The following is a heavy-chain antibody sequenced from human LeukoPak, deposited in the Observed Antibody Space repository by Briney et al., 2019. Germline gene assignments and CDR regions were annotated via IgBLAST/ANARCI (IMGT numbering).Heavy chain of an antibody. V-gene: IGHV4-34*01. CDR2: INHSGST. CDR1: GGSFSGYY. D-gene: IGHD3-22*01. J-gene: IGHJ4*02. Sequence: SETLSLTCAVYGGSFSGYYWSWIRQPPGKGLEWIGEINHSGSTNYNPSLKSRVTISVDTSKNQFSLKLSSVTAADTAVYYCAGGHSSGYYFFDYWGQGTLVTVSS. CDR3: AGGHSSGYYFFDY.